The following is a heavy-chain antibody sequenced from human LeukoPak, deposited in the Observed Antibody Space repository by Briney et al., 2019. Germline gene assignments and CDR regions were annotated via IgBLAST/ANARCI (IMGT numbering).Heavy chain of an antibody. V-gene: IGHV4-39*01. J-gene: IGHJ5*02. D-gene: IGHD6-13*01. CDR3: ARRGGGSWYWFDP. CDR1: GGSISSSNYY. Sequence: SETLSLTCTVSGGSISSSNYYWGWIRQPPGKGLEWIGNIYYSGSTSYNPSLKSRVTISVDTSKSQFSLKLSSVTAADTAVYYCARRGGGSWYWFDPWGQGTLVTVSS. CDR2: IYYSGST.